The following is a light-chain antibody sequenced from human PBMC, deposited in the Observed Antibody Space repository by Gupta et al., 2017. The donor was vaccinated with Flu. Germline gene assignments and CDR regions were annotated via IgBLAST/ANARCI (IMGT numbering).Light chain of an antibody. Sequence: FMLTQPHSVSESPGKTVTISCTRSSGSIASNYVQWYQQRPGSAPTTVIYEDNQRPSVVPDRFSGSIDSSSNSASLTISGLKTEDEDDYYCQAYDSSNVVFGGGTKLTVL. CDR1: SGSIASNY. V-gene: IGLV6-57*03. CDR2: EDN. J-gene: IGLJ2*01. CDR3: QAYDSSNVV.